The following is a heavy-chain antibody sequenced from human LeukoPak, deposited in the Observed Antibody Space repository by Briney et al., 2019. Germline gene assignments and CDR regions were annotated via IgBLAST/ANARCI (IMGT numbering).Heavy chain of an antibody. J-gene: IGHJ3*02. CDR2: IYTSGST. CDR3: ARATAMVSYDAFDI. Sequence: SETLSLTCTVSGGSISSYYWSWIRQPAEKGLEWIGRIYTSGSTNYNPSLKSRVTISVDTSKNQFSLKLSSVTAADTAVYYCARATAMVSYDAFDIWGQGTMVTVSS. CDR1: GGSISSYY. V-gene: IGHV4-4*07. D-gene: IGHD5-18*01.